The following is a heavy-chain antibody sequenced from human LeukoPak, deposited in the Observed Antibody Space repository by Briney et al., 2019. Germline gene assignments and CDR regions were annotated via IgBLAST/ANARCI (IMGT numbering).Heavy chain of an antibody. Sequence: GGSLRLSCAASAFTFSDYSMNWVRQAPGKGLEWISYISGRSSTMYYADSVKGRFTISRDNAKNSMYLQMNSLRAEDTAVYYCARDRIKSGSYYFDYWGQGTLVTVSS. J-gene: IGHJ4*02. D-gene: IGHD1-26*01. CDR1: AFTFSDYS. V-gene: IGHV3-48*01. CDR3: ARDRIKSGSYYFDY. CDR2: ISGRSSTM.